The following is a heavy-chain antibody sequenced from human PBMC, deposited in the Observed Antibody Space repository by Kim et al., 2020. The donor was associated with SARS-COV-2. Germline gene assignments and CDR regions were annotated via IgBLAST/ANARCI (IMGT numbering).Heavy chain of an antibody. V-gene: IGHV5-51*01. CDR1: GYSFTSYW. J-gene: IGHJ4*02. Sequence: GESLKISCKGSGYSFTSYWIGWVRQMPGKGLEWMGIIYPGDSDTRYSPSFQGQVTISADKSISTAYLQWSSLKASDTAMYYCARHPTYYYDSSGYYFGYYFDYWGQGTLVTVSS. CDR3: ARHPTYYYDSSGYYFGYYFDY. D-gene: IGHD3-22*01. CDR2: IYPGDSDT.